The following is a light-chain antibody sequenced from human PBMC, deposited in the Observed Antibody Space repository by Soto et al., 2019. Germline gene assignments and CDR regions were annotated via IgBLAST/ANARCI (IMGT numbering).Light chain of an antibody. Sequence: IGLTKSQCTLSLSPGERATLSCRASQSVIDNYLAWYQQKPGQAPRLLIFGASIRVKGIPDRFIGSGSGTDFTLTISRLEPEDFAVYYCQHYVTSLTTFGQGTKVDI. J-gene: IGKJ1*01. CDR2: GAS. CDR3: QHYVTSLTT. CDR1: QSVIDNY. V-gene: IGKV3-20*01.